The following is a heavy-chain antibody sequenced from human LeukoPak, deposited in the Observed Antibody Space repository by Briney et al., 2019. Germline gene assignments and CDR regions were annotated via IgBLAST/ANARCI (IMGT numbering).Heavy chain of an antibody. J-gene: IGHJ4*02. Sequence: GGSLGLSCAASGFTFSDHIMNWVRQLPGKRLEWVAYVSGSGSTAYYADSVKGRFTISRDNGKSSLYLQMNSLRVEDTALYYCVRQFASWGQGTLVTVSS. CDR3: VRQFAS. CDR2: VSGSGSTA. CDR1: GFTFSDHI. V-gene: IGHV3-48*01.